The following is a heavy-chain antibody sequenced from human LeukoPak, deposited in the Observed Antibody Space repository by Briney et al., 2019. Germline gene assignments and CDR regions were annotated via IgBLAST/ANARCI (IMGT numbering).Heavy chain of an antibody. CDR2: IYYSGST. CDR3: ARVGGYYNFFDY. Sequence: SETLSLTCTVSGGSISSYYWSWIRQPPGKGLEWIGYIYYSGSTNYNPSLKSRVTISVDTSKNQFSLKLSSVIAADTAVYYCARVGGYYNFFDYWGQGTLVTVSS. D-gene: IGHD3-22*01. V-gene: IGHV4-59*13. J-gene: IGHJ4*02. CDR1: GGSISSYY.